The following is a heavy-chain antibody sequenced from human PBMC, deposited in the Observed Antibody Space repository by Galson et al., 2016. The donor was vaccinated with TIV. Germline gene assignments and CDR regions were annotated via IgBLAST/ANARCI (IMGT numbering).Heavy chain of an antibody. Sequence: SLRLSCAASGFPVNGNYMTWVRQAPGKGLEWVSVIYGTGSTFYSGSVKGRFTCSRDDYQNTIYLQMNNVRAEDTAVYYCAGDRRISAAGYYYYYYGMDVWGQGTTVTVSS. CDR2: IYGTGST. D-gene: IGHD6-13*01. CDR3: AGDRRISAAGYYYYYYGMDV. V-gene: IGHV3-53*01. CDR1: GFPVNGNY. J-gene: IGHJ6*01.